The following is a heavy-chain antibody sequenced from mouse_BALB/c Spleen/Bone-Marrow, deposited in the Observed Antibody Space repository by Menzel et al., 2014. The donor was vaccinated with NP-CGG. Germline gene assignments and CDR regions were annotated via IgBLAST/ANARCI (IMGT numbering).Heavy chain of an antibody. CDR1: GFTFTDYY. J-gene: IGHJ2*01. CDR3: ARDRGLTYFDY. Sequence: DVQLVESGGGLVQPGGSLRLSRATSGFTFTDYYMSWVRQPPGKALEWLGFIRNKANGYTTEYSASVKGRFTISRDNSQSILYLQMNTLRAEDSATYYCARDRGLTYFDYWGQGTTLTVSS. CDR2: IRNKANGYTT. V-gene: IGHV7-3*02. D-gene: IGHD2-4*01.